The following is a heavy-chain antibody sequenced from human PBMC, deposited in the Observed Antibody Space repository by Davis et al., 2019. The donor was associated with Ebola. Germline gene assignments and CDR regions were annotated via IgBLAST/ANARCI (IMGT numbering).Heavy chain of an antibody. Sequence: SVTVSCKASGGTFSGYPISWVRQAPGQGLEWMGGIIPIFGTTNYAQKFQGRVTITANESTNTAYMELGSLRSEDTALYYCARDVYGSGNYWFDPWGQGTLVSVSS. D-gene: IGHD3-10*01. CDR3: ARDVYGSGNYWFDP. CDR1: GGTFSGYP. J-gene: IGHJ5*02. CDR2: IIPIFGTT. V-gene: IGHV1-69*13.